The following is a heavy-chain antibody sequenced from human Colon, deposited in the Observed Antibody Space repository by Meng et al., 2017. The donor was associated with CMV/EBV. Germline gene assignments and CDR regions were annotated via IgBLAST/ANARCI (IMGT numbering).Heavy chain of an antibody. Sequence: GGSLRLSCVGSRFTFTTYWMTWVRQAPGKGLEWVANIKPDGSEQYYVDSVKGRFTISRDNAKNSVFLQMNSLRAEDTALYYCARDTAGDYWGQGTLVTVSS. V-gene: IGHV3-7*01. CDR2: IKPDGSEQ. CDR3: ARDTAGDY. D-gene: IGHD5-18*01. CDR1: RFTFTTYW. J-gene: IGHJ4*02.